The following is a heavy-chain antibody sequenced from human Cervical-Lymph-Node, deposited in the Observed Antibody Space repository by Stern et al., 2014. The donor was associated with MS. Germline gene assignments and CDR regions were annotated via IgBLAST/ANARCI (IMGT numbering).Heavy chain of an antibody. Sequence: EVQLVESEGGLVQPGRSLRLSCTTSGFTFADYAMNWFRQAPGKGLEWVGFIRSKASGGTTESAASVKDRFTISRDDSKSIAYLQMNSLKTEDTAVYYCTRGDSGSVYWGQGTLVTVSS. D-gene: IGHD3-10*01. CDR1: GFTFADYA. CDR3: TRGDSGSVY. CDR2: IRSKASGGTT. V-gene: IGHV3-49*03. J-gene: IGHJ4*02.